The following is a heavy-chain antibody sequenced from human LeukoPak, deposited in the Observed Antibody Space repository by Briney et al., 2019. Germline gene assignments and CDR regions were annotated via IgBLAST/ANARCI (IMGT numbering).Heavy chain of an antibody. J-gene: IGHJ4*02. CDR3: ARANFLYCSSSTCLFDY. CDR2: INPNDGNT. D-gene: IGHD2-2*01. Sequence: EWMAVINPNDGNTNYAEKVQGRVTITRDKSMSTAHMEVRRLRSDDAAVYYCARANFLYCSSSTCLFDYWPQGTLLTVSS. V-gene: IGHV1-2*02.